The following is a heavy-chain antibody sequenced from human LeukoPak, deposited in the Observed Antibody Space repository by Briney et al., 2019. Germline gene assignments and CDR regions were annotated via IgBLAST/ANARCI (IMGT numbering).Heavy chain of an antibody. J-gene: IGHJ4*02. CDR1: GGTFSSYA. Sequence: ASVKVSCKASGGTFSSYAISWVRQAPGQGLEWMGGIIPIFGTANYAQKFQGRVTITADESTSTAYMELSSLRSEDTAVYYCARDSGPDYGGTSHFDYWGQGTLVTVSS. CDR3: ARDSGPDYGGTSHFDY. D-gene: IGHD4-23*01. CDR2: IIPIFGTA. V-gene: IGHV1-69*13.